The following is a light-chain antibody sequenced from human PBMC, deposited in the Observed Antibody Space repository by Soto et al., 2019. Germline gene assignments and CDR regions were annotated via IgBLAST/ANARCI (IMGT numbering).Light chain of an antibody. V-gene: IGKV1-5*03. CDR3: HHHTSDWT. J-gene: IGKJ1*01. CDR1: QSISTY. Sequence: DIQLTQTSYDLYAAVWSKITVLFRASQSISTYLNWYQQKPGKAPKLLIYKASSLLCCVPSGGIRGGSAIALTLMIRSSELTDFAPNYCHHHTSDWTLAQGTKVDIK. CDR2: KAS.